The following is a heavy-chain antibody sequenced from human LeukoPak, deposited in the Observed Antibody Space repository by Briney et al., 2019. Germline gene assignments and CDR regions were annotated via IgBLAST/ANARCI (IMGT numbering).Heavy chain of an antibody. D-gene: IGHD2-15*01. Sequence: PSETLSLTCTVSGGSISSYYWSWIRQPPGKGLEWIGYIYYSGSTNYNPSLKSRVTISVDTSKNQSSLKLSSVTAADTAVYYCARSQPAVGYCSGGSCYTTFDYWGQGTLVTVSS. CDR2: IYYSGST. J-gene: IGHJ4*02. CDR3: ARSQPAVGYCSGGSCYTTFDY. CDR1: GGSISSYY. V-gene: IGHV4-59*01.